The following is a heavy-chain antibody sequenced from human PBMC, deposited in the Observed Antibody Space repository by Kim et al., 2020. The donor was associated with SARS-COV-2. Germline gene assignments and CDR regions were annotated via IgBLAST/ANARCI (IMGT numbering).Heavy chain of an antibody. CDR1: GGSISSGGYY. D-gene: IGHD1-20*01. J-gene: IGHJ4*01. CDR3: ARREIIVTRTVPHFDY. CDR2: IYYSGST. Sequence: SETLSLTCTVSGGSISSGGYYWSWIRQHPGKGLEWIVYIYYSGSTYYNPSLKSRVTISVDTSKNQFSLQLISVTAADTAVNYFARREIIVTRTVPHFDY. V-gene: IGHV4-31*03.